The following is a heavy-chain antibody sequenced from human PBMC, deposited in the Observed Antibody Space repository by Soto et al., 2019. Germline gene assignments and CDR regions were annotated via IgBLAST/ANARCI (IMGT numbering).Heavy chain of an antibody. CDR2: INAGNGNT. CDR1: GYTFTSYA. Sequence: ASVKVSCKASGYTFTSYAMHWVRQAPGQRLEWMGWINAGNGNTKYSQKFQGRVTITRDTSASTAYMELSSLRSEDTAVYYCARDEGSSPHFDYWGQGTLVTVSS. CDR3: ARDEGSSPHFDY. V-gene: IGHV1-3*01. J-gene: IGHJ4*02. D-gene: IGHD6-6*01.